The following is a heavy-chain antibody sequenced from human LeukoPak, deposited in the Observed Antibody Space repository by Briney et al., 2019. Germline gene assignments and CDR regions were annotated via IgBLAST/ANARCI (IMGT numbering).Heavy chain of an antibody. J-gene: IGHJ5*02. V-gene: IGHV4-38-2*02. CDR2: IYHSGST. Sequence: SETLSLTCTVAGYSISSGYYWGWIRQPPGKGLEWMGSIYHSGSTYYNPSLKSRVTISVDTSKNQFSLKLSSVTAADTAVYYCAREGGDYDILTGWRTNWFDPWCQGTLVTVSS. D-gene: IGHD3-9*01. CDR1: GYSISSGYY. CDR3: AREGGDYDILTGWRTNWFDP.